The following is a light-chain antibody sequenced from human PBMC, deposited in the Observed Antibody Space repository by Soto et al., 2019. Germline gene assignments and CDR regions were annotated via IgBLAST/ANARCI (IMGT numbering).Light chain of an antibody. J-gene: IGKJ4*01. CDR2: GAS. CDR3: KQRHCTPIT. Sequence: DIKLTQSPSSLSASVGDRVTITCRASLRISKYLNWYQQKPGKAPKLLIYGASTLQSGVPSRFRGSGSGTDFTLTITTLQPEDSASYFCKQRHCTPITFGGET. CDR1: LRISKY. V-gene: IGKV1-39*01.